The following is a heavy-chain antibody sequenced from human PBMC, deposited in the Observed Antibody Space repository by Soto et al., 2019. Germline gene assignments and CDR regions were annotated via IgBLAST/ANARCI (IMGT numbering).Heavy chain of an antibody. CDR3: TRDAIVSYYDSSGYFAYYYGMDV. CDR2: IRSKAYGGTT. V-gene: IGHV3-49*03. D-gene: IGHD3-22*01. Sequence: GGSLRLSCTASGFTFGDYAMSWFRQAPGKGLEWVGFIRSKAYGGTTEYAASVKGRFTISRDDSKSIAYLQMNSLKTEDTAVYYCTRDAIVSYYDSSGYFAYYYGMDVWGQGTTVTVSS. CDR1: GFTFGDYA. J-gene: IGHJ6*02.